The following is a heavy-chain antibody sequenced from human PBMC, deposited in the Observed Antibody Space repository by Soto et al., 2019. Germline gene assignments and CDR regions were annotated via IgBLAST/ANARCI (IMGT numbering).Heavy chain of an antibody. Sequence: PSQTLSLTCTVSDGSISSSSYYWVWIRKPPGKGLEWIGSISYSGSTYYNTSLKSRVTISVDTSKNQFSLNLSSVTAADTAVYYCARHREGSTSPFDYWGQGTLVTVSS. J-gene: IGHJ4*02. CDR3: ARHREGSTSPFDY. CDR2: ISYSGST. D-gene: IGHD2-15*01. V-gene: IGHV4-39*01. CDR1: DGSISSSSYY.